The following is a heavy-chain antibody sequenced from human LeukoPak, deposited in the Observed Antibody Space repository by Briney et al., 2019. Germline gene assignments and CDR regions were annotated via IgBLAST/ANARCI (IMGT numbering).Heavy chain of an antibody. J-gene: IGHJ4*02. CDR1: GFPFSSLG. CDR3: VKSTYSGSYFPFDY. V-gene: IGHV3-64D*06. Sequence: GGSLRLSCSASGFPFSSLGMHWVRQAPGKGLEYVSTISNNGASTYYADSVRGRFTISRDNSKNMFYLQMNSLRAEDAALYYCVKSTYSGSYFPFDYWGQGTLVTVSS. CDR2: ISNNGAST. D-gene: IGHD1-26*01.